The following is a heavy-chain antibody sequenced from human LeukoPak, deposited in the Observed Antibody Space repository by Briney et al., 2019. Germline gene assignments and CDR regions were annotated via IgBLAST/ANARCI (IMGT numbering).Heavy chain of an antibody. J-gene: IGHJ4*02. CDR2: MLDTVTT. Sequence: PSETLSLTCTVSGGSISSHYWSWIRQPPGKGLEWIGYMLDTVTTKDNPSLKSRFTLSADTSKNQFSLRLTSVTAADTAVHYCATIKRGNIFGYFDFWGQGIPVTVSS. CDR3: ATIKRGNIFGYFDF. V-gene: IGHV4-59*11. D-gene: IGHD5-18*01. CDR1: GGSISSHY.